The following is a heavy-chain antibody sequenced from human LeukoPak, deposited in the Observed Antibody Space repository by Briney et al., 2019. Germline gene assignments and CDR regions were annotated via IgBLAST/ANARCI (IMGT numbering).Heavy chain of an antibody. J-gene: IGHJ4*02. CDR3: ARGGGGRITIFGVVITRRPFDY. Sequence: GASVKVSCKASGYTFTSYDINWVRQATGQGLECMGWMNPNSGNTGYAQKFQGRVTMTRNTSISTAYMELSSLRSEDTAVYYCARGGGGRITIFGVVITRRPFDYWGQGTLVTVSS. CDR2: MNPNSGNT. CDR1: GYTFTSYD. V-gene: IGHV1-8*01. D-gene: IGHD3-3*01.